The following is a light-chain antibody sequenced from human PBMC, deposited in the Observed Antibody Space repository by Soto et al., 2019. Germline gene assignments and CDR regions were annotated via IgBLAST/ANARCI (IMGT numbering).Light chain of an antibody. CDR1: SSDVGDYNF. Sequence: QSALTQPPSASGSPGQSATISCTGTSSDVGDYNFVSWYQQHPGKAPKLIIYEVTKRPSGVPDRFSGSKSGNTASLTVSGLQTDDEADYYCSSFAGSNTVVFGGGTQLTVL. V-gene: IGLV2-8*01. CDR2: EVT. J-gene: IGLJ2*01. CDR3: SSFAGSNTVV.